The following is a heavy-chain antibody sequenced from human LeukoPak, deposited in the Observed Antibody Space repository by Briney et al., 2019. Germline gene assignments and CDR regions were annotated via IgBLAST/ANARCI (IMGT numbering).Heavy chain of an antibody. D-gene: IGHD3-22*01. CDR1: GFTFSSYE. CDR3: ARDDINDYYDSSGYYYDR. J-gene: IGHJ4*02. V-gene: IGHV3-48*03. Sequence: GGSLRLSCAASGFTFSSYEMNWVRQAPGKGLEGVSYISSNGSTIYYADSVKGRFTISRDNAKNSLYLQMNSLRAEDTAVYYCARDDINDYYDSSGYYYDRWGQGTLVTVSS. CDR2: ISSNGSTI.